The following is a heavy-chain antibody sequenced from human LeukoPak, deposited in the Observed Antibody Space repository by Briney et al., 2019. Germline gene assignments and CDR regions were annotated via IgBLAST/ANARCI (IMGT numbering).Heavy chain of an antibody. CDR2: IYYSGST. D-gene: IGHD6-6*01. CDR3: ARRVAAPSGGWFDP. CDR1: GGSISSSSYY. V-gene: IGHV4-39*01. J-gene: IGHJ5*02. Sequence: PSETLSLTCTVSGGSISSSSYYWGWIRQPPGKGLEWIGSIYYSGSTYYNPSLKSRVTISVDTSKNQFSLKLSSVTAADTAVYYCARRVAAPSGGWFDPWGQGTRVTVSS.